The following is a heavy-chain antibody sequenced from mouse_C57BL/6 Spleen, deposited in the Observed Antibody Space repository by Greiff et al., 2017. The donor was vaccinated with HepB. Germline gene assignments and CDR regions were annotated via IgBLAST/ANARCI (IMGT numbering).Heavy chain of an antibody. D-gene: IGHD2-2*01. V-gene: IGHV5-4*03. J-gene: IGHJ3*01. CDR2: ISDGGSYT. Sequence: EVKLVESGGGLVKPGGSLKLSCAASGFTFSSYAMSWVRQTPEKRLEWVATISDGGSYTYYPDNVKGRFTISRDNAKNNLYLQMSHLKSEDTAMYYCARGYDGAWFAYWGQGTLVTVSA. CDR3: ARGYDGAWFAY. CDR1: GFTFSSYA.